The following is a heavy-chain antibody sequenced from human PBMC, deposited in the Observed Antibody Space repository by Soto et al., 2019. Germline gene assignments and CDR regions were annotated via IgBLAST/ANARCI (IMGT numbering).Heavy chain of an antibody. CDR1: VGSISSSSYY. V-gene: IGHV4-39*01. CDR3: ARLPARDFWSGYYSGLDY. Sequence: PSETLSFTCTVSVGSISSSSYYWGWIRQPPGKGLEWIGSIYYSGSTYYNPSLKSRVTISVDTSKNQFSLKLSSVTAADTAVYYCARLPARDFWSGYYSGLDYWRQGTLVTVS. D-gene: IGHD3-3*01. J-gene: IGHJ4*02. CDR2: IYYSGST.